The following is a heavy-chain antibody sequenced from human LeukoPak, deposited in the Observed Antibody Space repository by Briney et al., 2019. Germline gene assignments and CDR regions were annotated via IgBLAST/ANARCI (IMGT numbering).Heavy chain of an antibody. CDR2: IYYSGST. CDR3: ARQPHLGRIVVVITGFDY. CDR1: GGSISSSSYY. Sequence: PSQTLSLTCAVSGGSISSSSYYWGWIRQPPGKGLEWIGSIYYSGSTYYNPSLKSRVTISVDTSKNQFSLKLSSVTAADTAVYYCARQPHLGRIVVVITGFDYWGQGTLVTVSS. D-gene: IGHD3-22*01. V-gene: IGHV4-39*01. J-gene: IGHJ4*02.